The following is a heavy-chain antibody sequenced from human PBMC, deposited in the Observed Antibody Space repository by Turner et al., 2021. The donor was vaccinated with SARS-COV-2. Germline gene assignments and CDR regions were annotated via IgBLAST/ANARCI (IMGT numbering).Heavy chain of an antibody. V-gene: IGHV3-30*18. CDR2: IEYDGSNK. CDR1: GFNSSSYG. Sequence: QVQLVRTGGGVVQPGRSLRHSCSVYGFNSSSYGMHWVRQAPGKGLEWVAVIEYDGSNKYYADTVKGRFTISRDNSKNTLYLQMNSLRAEDTAVYYCAKVVSAYCSGGSCYSSPADYWGQGSLVTVSS. CDR3: AKVVSAYCSGGSCYSSPADY. D-gene: IGHD2-15*01. J-gene: IGHJ4*02.